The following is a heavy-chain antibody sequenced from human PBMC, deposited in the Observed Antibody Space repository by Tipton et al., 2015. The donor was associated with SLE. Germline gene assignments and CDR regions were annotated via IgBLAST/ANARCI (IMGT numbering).Heavy chain of an antibody. CDR1: GYSFADYD. CDR3: ATQPPYSGTCSFDY. CDR2: ISAYNGNT. J-gene: IGHJ4*02. V-gene: IGHV1-18*01. Sequence: QLVQSGAEVRKPGASVRVSCKTSGYSFADYDITWVRQAPGQRLEWMGWISAYNGNTNYAQNLQGRVSMTTDTSTTTAYMELRNLRSDDTAVYYCATQPPYSGTCSFDYWGQGTLVTVSS. D-gene: IGHD6-13*01.